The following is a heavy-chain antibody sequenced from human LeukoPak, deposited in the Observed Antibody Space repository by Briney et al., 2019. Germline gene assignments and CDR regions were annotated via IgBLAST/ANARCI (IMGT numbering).Heavy chain of an antibody. CDR3: ARDGGLVSFDY. CDR2: IYSGGST. J-gene: IGHJ4*02. Sequence: GGSLRLSCAASGFTVSSNYMSWVRQAPGKGLEWVSVIYSGGSTYYADSVKGRFTLSRDNSKNTLYLQMTSLRAEDTAVYYCARDGGLVSFDYWGQGTLVTVSS. D-gene: IGHD3-3*01. V-gene: IGHV3-53*01. CDR1: GFTVSSNY.